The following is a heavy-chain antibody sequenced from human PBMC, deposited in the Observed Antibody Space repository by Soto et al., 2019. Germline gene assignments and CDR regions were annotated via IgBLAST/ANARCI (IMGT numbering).Heavy chain of an antibody. J-gene: IGHJ4*02. D-gene: IGHD3-10*01. Sequence: GGSLRLSCAASGFTFSSYSMNWVRQAPGKGLEWVSSISSSSSYIYYADSVKGRFTIYRDNAKNSLYLQMNSLRAEDTAVYYCASPLLWFGELPDYWGQGTLVTVSS. CDR3: ASPLLWFGELPDY. CDR1: GFTFSSYS. V-gene: IGHV3-21*01. CDR2: ISSSSSYI.